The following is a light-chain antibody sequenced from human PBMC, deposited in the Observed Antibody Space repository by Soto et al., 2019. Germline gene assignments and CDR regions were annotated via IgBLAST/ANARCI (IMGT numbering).Light chain of an antibody. CDR3: QQYYSSPRP. CDR1: QGISSY. V-gene: IGKV1-8*01. CDR2: AAS. J-gene: IGKJ1*01. Sequence: AIRMTQSPSSFSASTGDRVTITCRASQGISSYLAWYQQKPGKAPKLLIYAASTLQSGVPSRFSGSGSGTDLTLTISCLQFEDFAVYYCQQYYSSPRPFGQGPKV.